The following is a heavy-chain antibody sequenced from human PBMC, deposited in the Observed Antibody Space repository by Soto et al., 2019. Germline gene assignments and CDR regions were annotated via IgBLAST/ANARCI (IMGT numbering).Heavy chain of an antibody. CDR1: GFTFSDYY. CDR2: IDSGSRYK. J-gene: IGHJ4*02. Sequence: QVQLVESGGVLVKPGGSLRLSCAASGFTFSDYYMSWFRRAPGKGLEWLSYIDSGSRYKNYADSVKGRSTISRDNAQNTLHLELNSLKVEDTASYLCARGLLYGGDPPPSDYWGQGTGVTVSS. CDR3: ARGLLYGGDPPPSDY. D-gene: IGHD3-10*01. V-gene: IGHV3-11*05.